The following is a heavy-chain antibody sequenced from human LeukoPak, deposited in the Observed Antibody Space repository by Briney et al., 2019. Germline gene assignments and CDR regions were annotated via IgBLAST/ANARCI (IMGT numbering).Heavy chain of an antibody. D-gene: IGHD3-22*01. CDR1: GFTFSCYA. V-gene: IGHV3-23*01. CDR3: AKVYSCGQYCLPKTFDF. Sequence: PGGSLRLSCAAAGFTFSCYAMSWVRQVPGKGLEWVSAISGSGSSTYYADSVKGRFTISRDNSKNSLYLQMNSLRAEDTAIYQCAKVYSCGQYCLPKTFDFWGQETLVTVSS. J-gene: IGHJ4*02. CDR2: ISGSGSST.